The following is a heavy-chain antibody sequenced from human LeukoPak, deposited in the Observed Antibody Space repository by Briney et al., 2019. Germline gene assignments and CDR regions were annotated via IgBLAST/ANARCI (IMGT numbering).Heavy chain of an antibody. Sequence: SETLSLTCAVYGGSFSGYYWSWMRQPPGKGLEWIGEINHSGSTNYNPSLKSRVTISVDTSKNQFSLKLSSVTAADTAVYYCARARDFVVVVAASYYFDYWGQGTLVTVSS. D-gene: IGHD2-15*01. CDR2: INHSGST. CDR3: ARARDFVVVVAASYYFDY. J-gene: IGHJ4*02. V-gene: IGHV4-34*01. CDR1: GGSFSGYY.